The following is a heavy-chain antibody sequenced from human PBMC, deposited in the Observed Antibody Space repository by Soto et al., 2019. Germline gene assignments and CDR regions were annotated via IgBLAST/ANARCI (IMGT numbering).Heavy chain of an antibody. D-gene: IGHD4-17*01. J-gene: IGHJ4*02. CDR3: AKADSVDYGEFDY. V-gene: IGHV3-23*01. Sequence: EVQLLESGGGLVQPGGSLRLSCAASGFTFSDYAMNWVRQAPGKGLEWVSDISGSGGGSYYADSVKGRFTISRDNYKNTLYLKMNSLRAEDTAVYYCAKADSVDYGEFDYWGPGTLVTVSS. CDR2: ISGSGGGS. CDR1: GFTFSDYA.